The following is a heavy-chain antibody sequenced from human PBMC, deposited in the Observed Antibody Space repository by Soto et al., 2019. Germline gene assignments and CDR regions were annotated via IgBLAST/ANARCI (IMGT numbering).Heavy chain of an antibody. Sequence: QVQLQQWGAGLLKPSETLSLTCAVYGGSFSGYYWSWIRQPPGKGLEWIGEINHSGSTNYNPSLKSRVTISVDTSKNQFSLKLSSVTAADTAVYYCARRGLLRVLNWFDPCGQGTLVTVSS. CDR1: GGSFSGYY. CDR3: ARRGLLRVLNWFDP. V-gene: IGHV4-34*01. D-gene: IGHD2-15*01. CDR2: INHSGST. J-gene: IGHJ5*02.